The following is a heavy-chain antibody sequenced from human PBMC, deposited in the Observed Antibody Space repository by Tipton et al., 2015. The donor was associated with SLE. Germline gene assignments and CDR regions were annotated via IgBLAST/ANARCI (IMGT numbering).Heavy chain of an antibody. CDR2: INHSGST. V-gene: IGHV4-31*03. CDR3: ARGGYCSGGSCYPEYFHH. D-gene: IGHD2-15*01. Sequence: LRLSCTVSGASISSGGYYWSWIRQPPGKGLEWIGEINHSGSTYYNPSLKSRVTISVDTSKKQFSLKLSSVTAADTAVYYCARGGYCSGGSCYPEYFHHWGQGTLVTVSS. CDR1: GASISSGGYY. J-gene: IGHJ1*01.